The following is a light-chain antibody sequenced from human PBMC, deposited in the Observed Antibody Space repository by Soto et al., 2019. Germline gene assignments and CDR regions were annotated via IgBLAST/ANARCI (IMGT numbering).Light chain of an antibody. V-gene: IGKV1-39*01. Sequence: DIQMTQSPSSLSASVGDRVTITCRASQSISTYLIWYQQKPGKAPKLLIYATSSLQSGVPSRFSGSGSGTDFTLTISSLQPEDFATYYCQQSYSTPLTFGGVTKVDIK. J-gene: IGKJ4*01. CDR3: QQSYSTPLT. CDR1: QSISTY. CDR2: ATS.